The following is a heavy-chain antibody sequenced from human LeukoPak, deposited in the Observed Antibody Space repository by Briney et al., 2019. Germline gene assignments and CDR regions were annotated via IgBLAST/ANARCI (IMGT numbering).Heavy chain of an antibody. D-gene: IGHD6-19*01. CDR2: ISSSSYI. J-gene: IGHJ4*02. V-gene: IGHV3-21*01. Sequence: KPGGSLRLSCAASGFTFSSYSMNWVRQAPGKGLEWVSSISSSSYIYYADSVKGRFTISRDNAKNSLYLQMNSLRAEDTAEYYCARAGEQWPDYYFDYWGQGTLVTVSS. CDR3: ARAGEQWPDYYFDY. CDR1: GFTFSSYS.